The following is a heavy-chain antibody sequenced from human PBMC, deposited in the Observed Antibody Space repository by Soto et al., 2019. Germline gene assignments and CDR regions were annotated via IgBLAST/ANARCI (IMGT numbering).Heavy chain of an antibody. D-gene: IGHD1-1*01. J-gene: IGHJ5*02. CDR2: IIPIFGTA. CDR3: ARGENWNLNWFDP. Sequence: SVEVYCKXSGVTFSSYAISWVRQGPGQGLEWMRGIIPIFGTANYAQKFQGRVTITADESTSTAYMELSSLRSEDTALYYCARGENWNLNWFDPWGQGTLVTVSS. V-gene: IGHV1-69*13. CDR1: GVTFSSYA.